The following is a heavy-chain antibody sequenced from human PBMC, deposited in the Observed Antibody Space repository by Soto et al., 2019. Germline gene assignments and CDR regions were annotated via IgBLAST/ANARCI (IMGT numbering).Heavy chain of an antibody. D-gene: IGHD1-26*01. J-gene: IGHJ4*02. CDR1: GGSICSGSSY. Sequence: KLSETLSLTCTVSGGSICSGSSYWNWIRQPPGKGLEWIGSLYYSGSTYYNPSLKTRVTISVDKSKNQFSLKLSSVTAADTAVYYCARVFSGSYSDYWGQGTLVTVSS. V-gene: IGHV4-39*07. CDR2: LYYSGST. CDR3: ARVFSGSYSDY.